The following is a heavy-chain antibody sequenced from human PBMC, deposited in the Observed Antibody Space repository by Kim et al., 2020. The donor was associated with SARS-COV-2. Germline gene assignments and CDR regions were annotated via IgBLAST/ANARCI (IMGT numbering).Heavy chain of an antibody. CDR1: GFTFSSNS. D-gene: IGHD6-13*01. CDR2: ISSSSSYI. Sequence: GGSLRLSCAASGFTFSSNSINWVRQAPGKGLEWVSSISSSSSYIYYADSVKGRFTISRDNAKNSLYLQMNSLRAEDTAVYYCARDRNAIAAASYFQHWGQGTLSTVSS. J-gene: IGHJ1*01. V-gene: IGHV3-21*01. CDR3: ARDRNAIAAASYFQH.